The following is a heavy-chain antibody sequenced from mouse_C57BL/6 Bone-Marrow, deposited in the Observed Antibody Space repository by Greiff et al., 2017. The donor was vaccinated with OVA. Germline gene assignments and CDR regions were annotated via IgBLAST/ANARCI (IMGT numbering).Heavy chain of an antibody. CDR3: ARRGFTTVVAPSFDY. Sequence: EVQRVESGGDLVKPGGSLKLSCAASGFTFSSYGMSWVRQTPDKRLEWVATISSGGSYTYYPDSVKGRFTISRDNAKNTLYLQMSSLKSEDTAMYYCARRGFTTVVAPSFDYWGQGTTLTVSS. CDR2: ISSGGSYT. D-gene: IGHD1-1*01. J-gene: IGHJ2*01. V-gene: IGHV5-6*01. CDR1: GFTFSSYG.